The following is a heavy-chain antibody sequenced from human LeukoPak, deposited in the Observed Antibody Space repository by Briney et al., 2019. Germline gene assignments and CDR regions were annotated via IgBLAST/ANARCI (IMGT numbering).Heavy chain of an antibody. CDR3: AKDDYNRH. Sequence: PGGSPRLSCAASGFTFSSYWMHWVRQVPGKGLVWVSRIRSDGSSTSYADSVKGRFTISRDNAKNTLYLQMSSLRVDDTAVYYCAKDDYNRHWGQGTLVPVSS. CDR1: GFTFSSYW. J-gene: IGHJ4*02. V-gene: IGHV3-74*01. CDR2: IRSDGSST. D-gene: IGHD5-24*01.